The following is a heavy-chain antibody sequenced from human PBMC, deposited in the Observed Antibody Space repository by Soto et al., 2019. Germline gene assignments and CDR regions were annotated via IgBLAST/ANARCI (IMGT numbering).Heavy chain of an antibody. Sequence: GASVKVSCKXSGYTLPELSMHWVRQAPGKGLEWMGGFDPEDGETIYAQKFQGRVTMTEDTSTDTAYMELSSLRSEDTAVYYCATGIRDYDFWSGYPRVNDAFDIWGQGTMVTVSS. CDR1: GYTLPELS. CDR3: ATGIRDYDFWSGYPRVNDAFDI. D-gene: IGHD3-3*01. CDR2: FDPEDGET. V-gene: IGHV1-24*01. J-gene: IGHJ3*02.